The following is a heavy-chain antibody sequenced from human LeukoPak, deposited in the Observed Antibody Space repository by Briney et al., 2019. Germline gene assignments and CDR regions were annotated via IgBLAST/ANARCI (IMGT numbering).Heavy chain of an antibody. J-gene: IGHJ3*02. CDR2: IYPGDSDT. V-gene: IGHV5-51*01. CDR1: GYIFTSYW. CDR3: ARQPIAVAPEGTGSFDI. D-gene: IGHD6-13*01. Sequence: GESLKISCKGSGYIFTSYWITWVRQMPGKGLEWMGTIYPGDSDTRYSPSFQGQVTISADKTLFTAYLQWSSLKASDTAMYYWARQPIAVAPEGTGSFDIWGQGTMVTVSS.